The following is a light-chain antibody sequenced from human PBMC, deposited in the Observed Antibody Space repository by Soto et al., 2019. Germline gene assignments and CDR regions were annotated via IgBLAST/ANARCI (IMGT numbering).Light chain of an antibody. J-gene: IGKJ1*01. CDR1: QSLSRSS. Sequence: EIVLTQSPGTLSLSPGDRATLSCRASQSLSRSSLAWYQQKPGRAPRLLIYGASSRATGIPDRFSGSGSGTDSTLTISRLEPEDFAVYYCQQYGSSPRTFGQGTKVDIK. CDR3: QQYGSSPRT. V-gene: IGKV3-20*01. CDR2: GAS.